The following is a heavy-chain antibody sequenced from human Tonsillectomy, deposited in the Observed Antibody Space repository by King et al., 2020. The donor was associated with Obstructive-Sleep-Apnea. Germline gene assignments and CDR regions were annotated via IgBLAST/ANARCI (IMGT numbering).Heavy chain of an antibody. CDR3: VRSYSRNYTKRLIYFDS. CDR2: IYWDDDK. J-gene: IGHJ4*02. Sequence: TLKESGPTLVKPTQTLPLTCTFSGFSLTTSGVGVGWIRQPPGEALEWLALIYWDDDKRYSPSLRSSLTITKDTSKNQVVLTLTNLDPVDTATYYCVRSYSRNYTKRLIYFDSWGQGTLVTVSS. V-gene: IGHV2-5*02. CDR1: GFSLTTSGVG. D-gene: IGHD1-26*01.